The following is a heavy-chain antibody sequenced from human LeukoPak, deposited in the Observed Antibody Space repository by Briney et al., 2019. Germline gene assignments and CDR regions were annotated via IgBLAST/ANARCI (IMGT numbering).Heavy chain of an antibody. V-gene: IGHV3-23*01. D-gene: IGHD3-22*01. CDR2: ISGNGGST. Sequence: GGSLRLSCAASGFTFSSYAMSWVRQAPGKGPEWVSAISGNGGSTYYAEPVKGRFTISRDNSKNTLFLQMNSLRAEDTAVYYCAKDMSGRYYDSSGYYYRTDLSKYYFDYWGQGTLVTVSS. CDR1: GFTFSSYA. CDR3: AKDMSGRYYDSSGYYYRTDLSKYYFDY. J-gene: IGHJ4*02.